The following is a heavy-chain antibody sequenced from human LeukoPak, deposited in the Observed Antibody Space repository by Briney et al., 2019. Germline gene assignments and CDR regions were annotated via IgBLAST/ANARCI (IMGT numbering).Heavy chain of an antibody. CDR2: IYYSGST. CDR3: ARVRPNDYSNYFDY. V-gene: IGHV4-59*01. D-gene: IGHD4-11*01. Sequence: SETLSLTCTVSGGSISNYYWGWIRQPPGKGLECIGHIYYSGSTNYNPSLKSRVAISVDTSKNQFSLKLDSVTAADTAVYYCARVRPNDYSNYFDYWGQGTLVTVSS. J-gene: IGHJ4*02. CDR1: GGSISNYY.